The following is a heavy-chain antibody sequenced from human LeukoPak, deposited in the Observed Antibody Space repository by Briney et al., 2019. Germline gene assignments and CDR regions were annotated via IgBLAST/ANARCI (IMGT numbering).Heavy chain of an antibody. CDR3: AREMGGYPFDY. CDR1: GFTFSSYS. CDR2: IKQDGSEK. Sequence: GGSLRLSCAASGFTFSSYSMNWVRQAPGKGLEWVANIKQDGSEKYYVDSVKGRFTISRDNAKNSLYLQMNSLRAEDTAVYYCAREMGGYPFDYWGQGTLVTVSS. V-gene: IGHV3-7*01. D-gene: IGHD5-12*01. J-gene: IGHJ4*02.